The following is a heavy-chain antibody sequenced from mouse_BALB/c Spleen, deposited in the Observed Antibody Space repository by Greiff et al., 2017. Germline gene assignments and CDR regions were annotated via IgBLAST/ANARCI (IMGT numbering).Heavy chain of an antibody. J-gene: IGHJ3*01. Sequence: EVQGVESGGGLVKPGGSLKLSCAASGFTFSDYYMYWVRQTPEKRLEWVATISDGGSYTYYPDSVKGRFTISRDNAKNNLYLQMSSLKSEDTAMYYCASGRVTTGVFAYWGQGTLVTVSA. D-gene: IGHD2-1*01. CDR3: ASGRVTTGVFAY. V-gene: IGHV5-4*02. CDR2: ISDGGSYT. CDR1: GFTFSDYY.